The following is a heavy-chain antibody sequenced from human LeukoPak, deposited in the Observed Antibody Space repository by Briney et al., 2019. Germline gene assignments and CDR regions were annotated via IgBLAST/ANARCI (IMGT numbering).Heavy chain of an antibody. CDR1: GGSISSSSYY. Sequence: PSETLSLTCTVSGGSISSSSYYWGWIRQPPGKGLEWIGSIYYSGSTYYNPPLKSPVTISVDTSKNQFSLKLSSVTAADTAVYYCARAVTYYYDSSGYYYYYYYYMDVWGKGTTVTVSS. CDR2: IYYSGST. CDR3: ARAVTYYYDSSGYYYYYYYYMDV. D-gene: IGHD3-22*01. J-gene: IGHJ6*03. V-gene: IGHV4-39*07.